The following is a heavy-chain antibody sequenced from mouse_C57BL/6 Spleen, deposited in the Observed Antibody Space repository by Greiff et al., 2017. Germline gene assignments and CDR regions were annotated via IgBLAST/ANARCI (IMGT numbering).Heavy chain of an antibody. V-gene: IGHV5-9-1*02. CDR1: GFTFSSYA. Sequence: EVKLMESGEGLVKPGGSLKLSCAASGFTFSSYAMSWVRQTPEKRLEWVAYISSGGDYIYYADTVNGRFTISRDNARNTLYLQMSSLKSEDTAMYYCTTGTGDYWGKGTTLTVSS. CDR3: TTGTGDY. CDR2: ISSGGDYI. D-gene: IGHD4-1*01. J-gene: IGHJ2*01.